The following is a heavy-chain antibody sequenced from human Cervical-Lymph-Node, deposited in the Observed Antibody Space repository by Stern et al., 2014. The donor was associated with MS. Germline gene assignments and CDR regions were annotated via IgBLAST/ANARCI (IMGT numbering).Heavy chain of an antibody. J-gene: IGHJ4*02. CDR3: VRDASRYSSSWYFDS. V-gene: IGHV1-2*02. D-gene: IGHD6-13*01. Sequence: QVQLVQPGAEVKKPGASVKVSCKASGYTLTAYYMHWVRQAPGQGLEWMGWINPSSGGTNYAQKFQGRVTMTRDTSISTAYMGLSSLTSDDTAVYYCVRDASRYSSSWYFDSWGQGTLVTVSS. CDR1: GYTLTAYY. CDR2: INPSSGGT.